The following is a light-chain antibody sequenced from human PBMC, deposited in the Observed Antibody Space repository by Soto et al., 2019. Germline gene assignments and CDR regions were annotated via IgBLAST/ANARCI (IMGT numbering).Light chain of an antibody. J-gene: IGLJ1*01. CDR1: SSDVGGYNR. V-gene: IGLV2-18*02. CDR3: YSYTSSSTSV. Sequence: QSVLTQPPSVSGSPGQSVTISCTGTSSDVGGYNRVSWYQQPPGTAPKLVIYEVIHRPSGVPARFSGSKSGNTASLTISGLQAEDEADYYCYSYTSSSTSVFGTGTKVTVL. CDR2: EVI.